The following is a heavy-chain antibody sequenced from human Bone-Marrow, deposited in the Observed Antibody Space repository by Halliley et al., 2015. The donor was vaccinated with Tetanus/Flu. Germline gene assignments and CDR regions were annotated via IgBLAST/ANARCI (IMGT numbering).Heavy chain of an antibody. CDR3: ARGYGDYVRGPDY. Sequence: VSSINSDGTITNFADPVKGRFTISRDNAKNTVYLQMNSLRAEDTAVYFCARGYGDYVRGPDYWGQGTQVTVSS. J-gene: IGHJ4*02. CDR2: INSDGTIT. D-gene: IGHD4-17*01. V-gene: IGHV3-74*01.